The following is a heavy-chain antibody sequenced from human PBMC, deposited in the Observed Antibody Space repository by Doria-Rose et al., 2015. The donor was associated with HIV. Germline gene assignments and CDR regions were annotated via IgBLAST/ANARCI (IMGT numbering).Heavy chain of an antibody. CDR1: GVSLSSPGMG. CDR3: ARIKSSRWYHKYYFGF. Sequence: TLKESGPVLVKPTETLTLTCTVSGVSLSSPGMGVSWIRQTPGKALEWLGNIFSDDERSYTTSLKSRLTISRGTSKSQVVLTMTDMDPVDTATYYCARIKSSRWYHKYYFGFWGQGTLVIVSA. D-gene: IGHD6-13*01. V-gene: IGHV2-26*01. J-gene: IGHJ4*02. CDR2: IFSDDER.